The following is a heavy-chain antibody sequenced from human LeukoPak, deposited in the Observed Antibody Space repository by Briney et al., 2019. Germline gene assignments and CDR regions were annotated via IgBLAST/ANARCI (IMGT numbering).Heavy chain of an antibody. Sequence: ASVKVSCKASGYTFTSYDINWVRQATGQGLEWMGWMNPNRGNTGYAQKFQGRVTMTRNTAITTAYMELSSLRSEDTAVYYCARSTVGTSTLPIDYWGQGTLVTVSS. D-gene: IGHD4-23*01. CDR1: GYTFTSYD. V-gene: IGHV1-8*01. CDR3: ARSTVGTSTLPIDY. CDR2: MNPNRGNT. J-gene: IGHJ4*02.